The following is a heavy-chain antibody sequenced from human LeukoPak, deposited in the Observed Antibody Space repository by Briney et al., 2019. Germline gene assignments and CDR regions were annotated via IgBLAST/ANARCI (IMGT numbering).Heavy chain of an antibody. J-gene: IGHJ6*02. V-gene: IGHV5-51*01. D-gene: IGHD5-18*01. CDR3: ARQGVDTANYYYGMDV. CDR2: IYPGDSDT. CDR1: GYNFTSYW. Sequence: GESLKISCKSSGYNFTSYWIGWGRQVPGKGLEWMGIIYPGDSDTRYSPSCQGQVTISANKSISTAYLQWSSLKASDTAMYYCARQGVDTANYYYGMDVWGQGTTVTVSS.